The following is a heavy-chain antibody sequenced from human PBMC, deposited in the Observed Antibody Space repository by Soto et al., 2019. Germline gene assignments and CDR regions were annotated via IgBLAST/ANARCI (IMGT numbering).Heavy chain of an antibody. CDR3: ARVRRYSRGWNWFDP. V-gene: IGHV3-33*01. J-gene: IGHJ5*02. CDR1: GFTFSSYG. CDR2: IWYDGSNK. Sequence: GGSLRLSCAASGFTFSSYGMHWVRQAPGKGLEWVAVIWYDGSNKYYADSVKGRFTISRDNSKNTLYLQMNSLRAEDTAVYYCARVRRYSRGWNWFDPWGQGTLVTVSS. D-gene: IGHD6-19*01.